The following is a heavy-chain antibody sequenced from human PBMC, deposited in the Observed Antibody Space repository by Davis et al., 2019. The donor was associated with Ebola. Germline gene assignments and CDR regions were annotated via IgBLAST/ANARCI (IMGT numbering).Heavy chain of an antibody. CDR3: VKNSGWYKLDC. J-gene: IGHJ4*02. CDR2: IKGDGSQI. D-gene: IGHD6-19*01. V-gene: IGHV3-7*01. CDR1: GFTFNNYW. Sequence: GESLKISCTAFGFTFNNYWMTWVRQAPGKGLEWVANIKGDGSQIGYAGSVKGRFTISRDNGKKSLFLQMDSLRGEDTAVYYCVKNSGWYKLDCWGQGILVTVSS.